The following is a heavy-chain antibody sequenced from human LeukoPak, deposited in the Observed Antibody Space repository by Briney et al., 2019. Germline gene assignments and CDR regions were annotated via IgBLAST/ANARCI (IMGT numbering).Heavy chain of an antibody. J-gene: IGHJ6*03. CDR2: IYTSGST. CDR3: ASEKYYYDSSGYYYYYYYMDV. V-gene: IGHV4-61*02. Sequence: PSETLSLTCTVSGGSISSGSYYWSWIRQPAGKGLEWIGRIYTSGSTNYNPSLKSRVTISVDTSKNQFSLELSSVTAADTAVYYCASEKYYYDSSGYYYYYYYMDVWGKGTTVTVSS. CDR1: GGSISSGSYY. D-gene: IGHD3-22*01.